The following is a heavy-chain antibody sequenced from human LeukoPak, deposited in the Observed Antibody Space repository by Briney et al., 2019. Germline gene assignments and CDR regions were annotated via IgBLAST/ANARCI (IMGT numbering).Heavy chain of an antibody. CDR3: ARHLASDFWTYVY. J-gene: IGHJ4*02. Sequence: SETLSLTCTVSGGSISSCNYCWGWNPQPQGQGLDWIGTFCCSGSTYSNPSLKSRVPISEATSKNHFSLKLSSLTAADTAVYYCARHLASDFWTYVYWGQGTLVTVSS. CDR1: GGSISSCNYC. CDR2: FCCSGST. V-gene: IGHV4-39*01. D-gene: IGHD3-3*01.